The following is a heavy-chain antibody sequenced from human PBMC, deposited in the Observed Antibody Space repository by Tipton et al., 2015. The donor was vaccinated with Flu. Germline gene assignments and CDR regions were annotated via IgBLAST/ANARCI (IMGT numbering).Heavy chain of an antibody. CDR3: ARHTGDSVRGVIDY. V-gene: IGHV4-38-2*02. D-gene: IGHD3-10*02. CDR2: IYHSGST. J-gene: IGHJ4*02. CDR1: GDSISSRYF. Sequence: TLSLTCTIYGDSISSRYFWGWVRRPPGKGLEWIGTIYHSGSTYYNPSLKSRLTISVDTSKNQFSLKLSSVTAADTAVYYCARHTGDSVRGVIDYWGQGTLVTVSS.